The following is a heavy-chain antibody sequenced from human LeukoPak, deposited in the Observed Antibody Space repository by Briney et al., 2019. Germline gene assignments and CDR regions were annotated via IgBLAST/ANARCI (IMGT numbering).Heavy chain of an antibody. CDR1: GFTFDDYA. Sequence: GGSLSLSCAASGFTFDDYAMHWVRQGPGKGLEWVSGISWNSGSIDYVESVKGRFTISRDNAKNSLYLQMNSLRPEDTAFYYCAKSTGRYWTFFDYSGRGTLVTVSS. CDR2: ISWNSGSI. CDR3: AKSTGRYWTFFDY. D-gene: IGHD1-26*01. V-gene: IGHV3-9*01. J-gene: IGHJ4*02.